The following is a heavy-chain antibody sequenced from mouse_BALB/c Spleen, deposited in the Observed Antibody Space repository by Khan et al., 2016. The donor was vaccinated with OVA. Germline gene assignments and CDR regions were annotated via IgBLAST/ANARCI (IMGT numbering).Heavy chain of an antibody. D-gene: IGHD2-14*01. Sequence: VQLQQSGAELARPGASVKMSCKASGYTFTTYTIHWVKQRPGQGLEWIGYIIPTNDYTNYNQKLKDRATLPADKSSSTASMQLSSLNSEDSAVYYCAREGAYYRSDGWFAYWGQGTLVTVSA. CDR1: GYTFTTYT. CDR2: IIPTNDYT. CDR3: AREGAYYRSDGWFAY. J-gene: IGHJ3*01. V-gene: IGHV1-4*01.